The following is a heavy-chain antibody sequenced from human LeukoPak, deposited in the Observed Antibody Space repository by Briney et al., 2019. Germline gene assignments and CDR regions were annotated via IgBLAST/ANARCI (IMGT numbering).Heavy chain of an antibody. CDR3: ARDGMRAHAFDI. Sequence: SETLSLTCTLSGGSISTYYWSWVRQPPGKGLEWIGRIYTSGSTNYNPSLKSRVTISVDTSKNQFSLKLSSVTAADTAVYYCARDGMRAHAFDIWGQGTMVTVSS. D-gene: IGHD1-26*01. J-gene: IGHJ3*02. CDR2: IYTSGST. CDR1: GGSISTYY. V-gene: IGHV4-4*08.